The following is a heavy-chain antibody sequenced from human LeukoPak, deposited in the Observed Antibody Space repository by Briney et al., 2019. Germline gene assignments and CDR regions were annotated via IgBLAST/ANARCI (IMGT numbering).Heavy chain of an antibody. D-gene: IGHD4-23*01. J-gene: IGHJ4*02. Sequence: GGSLRLSCAASGFIFSDYYLTWIRQAPGKGLGWVSYISSSGNIIYYADSVKGRFTISRDNAKNSLYLQMNSLRADDTAIYYCARGYHGNPFDYWGQGTLVTVSS. CDR1: GFIFSDYY. CDR2: ISSSGNII. V-gene: IGHV3-11*01. CDR3: ARGYHGNPFDY.